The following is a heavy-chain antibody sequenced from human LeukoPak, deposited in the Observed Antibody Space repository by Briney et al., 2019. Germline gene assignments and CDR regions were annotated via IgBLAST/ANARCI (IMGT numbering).Heavy chain of an antibody. Sequence: GGSLRLSCAASGFTFSDYYMSWIRQASGKGLEWVSYISSSSSYTNYADSVKGRSTISRDNAKNSLYLQMNSLRAEDTAVYYCARRKASLRTPAFDYWGQGTLVTVSS. CDR1: GFTFSDYY. V-gene: IGHV3-11*06. J-gene: IGHJ4*02. D-gene: IGHD1-1*01. CDR3: ARRKASLRTPAFDY. CDR2: ISSSSSYT.